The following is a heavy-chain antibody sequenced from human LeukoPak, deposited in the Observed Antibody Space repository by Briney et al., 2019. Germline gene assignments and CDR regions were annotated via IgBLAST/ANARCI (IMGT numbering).Heavy chain of an antibody. CDR1: GGSFSGYY. V-gene: IGHV4-34*01. CDR3: ARGYQLLYY. D-gene: IGHD2-2*01. CDR2: INHSGST. Sequence: TPSETLSLTCAVYGGSFSGYYWSWIRQPPGKGLEWIGEINHSGSTNYNPSLKGRVTISVDTSKNQFSLKLSSVTAADTAVYYCARGYQLLYYWGQGTLVTVSS. J-gene: IGHJ4*02.